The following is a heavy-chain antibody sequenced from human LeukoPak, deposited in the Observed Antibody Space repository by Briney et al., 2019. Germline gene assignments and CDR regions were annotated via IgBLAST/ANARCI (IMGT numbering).Heavy chain of an antibody. CDR3: AKIGAVAGTYFQH. Sequence: SETLSLTCTVSGGSISSSSYYWGWIRQPPGKGLEWIGSIYYSGSTYYNPSLKSRVTISVDTSKNQFSLKLGSVTAADTAVHYCAKIGAVAGTYFQHWGQGTLVTVSS. J-gene: IGHJ1*01. D-gene: IGHD6-19*01. V-gene: IGHV4-39*01. CDR1: GGSISSSSYY. CDR2: IYYSGST.